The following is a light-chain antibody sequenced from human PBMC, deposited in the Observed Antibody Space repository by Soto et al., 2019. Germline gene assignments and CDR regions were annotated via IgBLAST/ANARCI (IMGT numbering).Light chain of an antibody. CDR3: TSYTTISTRV. J-gene: IGLJ1*01. Sequence: SALTQPASVSGSPGQSITISCTGTSSDVGRYNYVSWYQHHPGKVPKLIVYQVNYRPSGVSNRFSGSKSGTTASLTISGLQAEDEADYYCTSYTTISTRVFGTGTKVTVL. CDR1: SSDVGRYNY. CDR2: QVN. V-gene: IGLV2-14*01.